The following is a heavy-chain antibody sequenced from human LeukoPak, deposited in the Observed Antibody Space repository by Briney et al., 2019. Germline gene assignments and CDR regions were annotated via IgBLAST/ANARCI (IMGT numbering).Heavy chain of an antibody. CDR1: GYSITSGYY. V-gene: IGHV4-38-2*02. CDR2: IYHTGST. Sequence: SETLSLTCTVSGYSITSGYYWGWIRQPPGKGLEWIGSIYHTGSTYYNPSLKSRVTISVDTSKNQFSLNLSSVTAADTAMYYCARAGTIAARRKGGHDAFDIWGQGTMVTVSS. J-gene: IGHJ3*02. D-gene: IGHD6-6*01. CDR3: ARAGTIAARRKGGHDAFDI.